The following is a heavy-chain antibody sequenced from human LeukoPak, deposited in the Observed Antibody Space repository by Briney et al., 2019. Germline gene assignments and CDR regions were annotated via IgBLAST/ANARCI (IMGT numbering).Heavy chain of an antibody. Sequence: ASVKDSCKASGYTFTGYYMHWVRQAAGQGLEGMGWIHPNSGGTNYAQKFQGRVTMTRDTSISTAYMELSRLRSDDTDVYYCARDQPGSTANRRFDYWGQGTMVTVSS. D-gene: IGHD6-13*01. V-gene: IGHV1-2*02. CDR2: IHPNSGGT. J-gene: IGHJ4*02. CDR1: GYTFTGYY. CDR3: ARDQPGSTANRRFDY.